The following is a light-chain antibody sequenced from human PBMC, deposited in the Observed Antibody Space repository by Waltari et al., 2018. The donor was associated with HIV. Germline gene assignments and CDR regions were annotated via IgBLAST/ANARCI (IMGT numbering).Light chain of an antibody. CDR1: SSTVGSDDL. Sequence: QSALPQPASVSGSPGQSITISCTGTSSTVGSDDLASWYQQHPGEAPKLIIYEVTKRPSGVSNRFSGSKSGNTASLTISGLQAEDEADYYCCSCPRSGIRYVFGTGTKVTVL. J-gene: IGLJ1*01. V-gene: IGLV2-23*02. CDR2: EVT. CDR3: CSCPRSGIRYV.